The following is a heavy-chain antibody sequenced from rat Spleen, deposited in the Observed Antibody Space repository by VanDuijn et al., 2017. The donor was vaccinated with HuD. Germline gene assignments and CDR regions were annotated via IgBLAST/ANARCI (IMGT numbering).Heavy chain of an antibody. Sequence: EVQLVESGGGLVQPGRSLKLSCAASGFTFSNYDMAWVRQAPTKGLEWVASISPSGGSTYYRDSVKGRFTVSRDNAKSTLYLQMDSLRSEDTATYYCARQGYYSSHYYWYFDFWGPGTMVTVSS. CDR1: GFTFSNYD. CDR2: ISPSGGST. CDR3: ARQGYYSSHYYWYFDF. D-gene: IGHD1-2*01. V-gene: IGHV5-25*01. J-gene: IGHJ1*01.